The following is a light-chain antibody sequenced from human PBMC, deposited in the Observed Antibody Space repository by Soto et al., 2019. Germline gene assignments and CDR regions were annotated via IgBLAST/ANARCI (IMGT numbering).Light chain of an antibody. J-gene: IGKJ1*01. CDR1: QSVSSSY. Sequence: PGERVTLSCRASQSVSSSYLTWYQQKPGQAPRLLIYGASTRATSIPARFSGSGSGTDFTLTISSLQPEDFAVYNCQQDYNLSWTFGQGTKVEIK. V-gene: IGKV3D-7*01. CDR2: GAS. CDR3: QQDYNLSWT.